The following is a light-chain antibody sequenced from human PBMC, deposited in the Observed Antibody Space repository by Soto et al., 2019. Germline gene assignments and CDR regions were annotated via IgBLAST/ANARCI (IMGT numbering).Light chain of an antibody. CDR3: QQTYYTLWT. CDR2: AAS. CDR1: QSIRNY. Sequence: DIQMTQSPSSLSASVGDRVTITCRASQSIRNYLNWFQQKPGKAPKVLIYAASTLESGVPSRFSGSGSETEFTLTISSLQPEDSATYYCQQTYYTLWTFGQGTKVEIK. V-gene: IGKV1-39*01. J-gene: IGKJ1*01.